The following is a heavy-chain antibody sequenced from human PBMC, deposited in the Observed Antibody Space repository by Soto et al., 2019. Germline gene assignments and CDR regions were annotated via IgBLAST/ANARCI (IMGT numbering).Heavy chain of an antibody. CDR1: GGSFSGYY. CDR3: ARAPVCTSTPCYLMDPSIWVIAAAGSLDS. D-gene: IGHD6-13*01. Sequence: QVQLKQWGAGLLKPSETLSLTCAVYGGSFSGYYWSWIRQPPGKGLEWIGEINNSGSTNYNPSLKSSVTIAVAMSKRQVSPKLTSVTAADTAVYYCARAPVCTSTPCYLMDPSIWVIAAAGSLDSWGQGTLVIVSS. V-gene: IGHV4-34*01. CDR2: INNSGST. J-gene: IGHJ4*02.